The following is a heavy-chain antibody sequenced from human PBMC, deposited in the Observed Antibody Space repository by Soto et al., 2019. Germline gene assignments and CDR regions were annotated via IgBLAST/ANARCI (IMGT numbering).Heavy chain of an antibody. CDR1: GFTFSSYG. CDR2: IWYDGSNK. J-gene: IGHJ4*01. Sequence: QVQLVESGGGVVQPGRSLRLSCAASGFTFSSYGMHWVRQAPGKGLERVAVIWYDGSNKYYADSVKGRFTISRDNSKNTLYLQMNSLRAEDTAVYYWARYLAYWGHGTLVTVSS. V-gene: IGHV3-33*01. CDR3: ARYLAY.